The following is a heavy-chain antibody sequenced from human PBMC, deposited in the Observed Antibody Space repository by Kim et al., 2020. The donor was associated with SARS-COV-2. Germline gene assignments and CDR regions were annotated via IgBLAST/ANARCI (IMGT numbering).Heavy chain of an antibody. J-gene: IGHJ3*02. CDR3: ARGLIAVAGLGVGAFDI. D-gene: IGHD6-19*01. V-gene: IGHV4-59*09. Sequence: LKSRVTISVDTSKNQFSLKLSSVTAADTAVYYCARGLIAVAGLGVGAFDIWGQGTMVTVSS.